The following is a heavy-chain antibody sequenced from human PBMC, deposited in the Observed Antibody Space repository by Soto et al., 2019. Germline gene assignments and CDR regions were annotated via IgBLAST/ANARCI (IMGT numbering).Heavy chain of an antibody. J-gene: IGHJ6*01. V-gene: IGHV4-4*02. Sequence: SETLSLTCAVSGGSISSSNWWSWVRQPPGKGLEWIWEIYHSGSTNYTPSLKSRVTISVDKSKNQFSLKLSSVTAADTAVYYCARDRESRSVRDGIDXWGQGTTVTVSX. CDR2: IYHSGST. CDR3: ARDRESRSVRDGIDX. D-gene: IGHD3-10*01. CDR1: GGSISSSNW.